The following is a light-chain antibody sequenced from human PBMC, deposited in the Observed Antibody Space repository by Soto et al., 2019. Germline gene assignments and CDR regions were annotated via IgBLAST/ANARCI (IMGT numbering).Light chain of an antibody. CDR1: NIGSNN. CDR2: RNY. CDR3: QVWDTTTV. V-gene: IGLV3-9*01. Sequence: SYELTQPLSVSVALGQTARITCGGNNIGSNNVHWYQQKPGQAPVLVIYRNYNRPSGIPERFSGSNSGNTATLTISRAQAGDEADYYCQVWDTTTVFGGVTKVTVL. J-gene: IGLJ3*02.